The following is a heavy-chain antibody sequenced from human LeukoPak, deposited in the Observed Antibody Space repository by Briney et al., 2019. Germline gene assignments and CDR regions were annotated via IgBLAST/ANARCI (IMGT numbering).Heavy chain of an antibody. CDR2: INGRADEA. D-gene: IGHD5-12*01. Sequence: PGGSLRLSCAASGFTFSNFGMNWVRQAPGKGLEWVSSINGRADEAHHADSVKGRFTISRENSKNTLYLQMNSLRAEDTALYYCAKDRSGGGYDCGDYWGQGTLVTVSS. CDR1: GFTFSNFG. CDR3: AKDRSGGGYDCGDY. J-gene: IGHJ4*02. V-gene: IGHV3-23*01.